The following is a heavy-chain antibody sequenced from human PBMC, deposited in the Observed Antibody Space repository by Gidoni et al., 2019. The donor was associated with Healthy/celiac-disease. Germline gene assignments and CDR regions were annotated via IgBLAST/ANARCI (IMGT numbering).Heavy chain of an antibody. CDR2: INPSGGSR. CDR3: ARDQPITRVRGDY. CDR1: GYTFTSYY. V-gene: IGHV1-46*01. Sequence: QVQLVQSGAEVNKPGASVQVSCKASGYTFTSYYMHWVRQATGEGLEWMGRINPSGGSRSYAQKFQGRVTMTRDTSTSTVYMELSSLRSEDTAVYYCARDQPITRVRGDYWGQGTLVTVSS. J-gene: IGHJ4*02. D-gene: IGHD3-10*01.